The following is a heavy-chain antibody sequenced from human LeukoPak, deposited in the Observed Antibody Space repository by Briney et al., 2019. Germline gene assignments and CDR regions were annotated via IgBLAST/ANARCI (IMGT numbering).Heavy chain of an antibody. CDR2: ISSSSSYI. CDR3: ARDRLEYSSSSGFDY. D-gene: IGHD6-6*01. V-gene: IGHV3-21*01. Sequence: GGSLRLSCAASGFTFSSYSMNWVRQAPGKGLEWVSSISSSSSYIYYADSVKGRFTISRDNAKNSLYLQMNSLRAEDTAVYYCARDRLEYSSSSGFDYWGQGTLVTVSS. J-gene: IGHJ4*02. CDR1: GFTFSSYS.